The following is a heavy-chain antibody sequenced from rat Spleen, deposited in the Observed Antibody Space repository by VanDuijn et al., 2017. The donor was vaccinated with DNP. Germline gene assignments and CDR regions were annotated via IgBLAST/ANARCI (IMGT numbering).Heavy chain of an antibody. CDR3: ARWTRYFDY. CDR2: ISYSGNT. CDR1: GYSITSNY. V-gene: IGHV3-1*01. Sequence: EVQLQESGSGLVKPSQSLSLTCSVTGYSITSNYWGWIRKFPGNKMEYIGHISYSGNTNYNPSLKSRISITRDTSKNHFFLHFNSVTTENTATYYCARWTRYFDYWGQGVMVTVSS. J-gene: IGHJ2*01. D-gene: IGHD1-7*01.